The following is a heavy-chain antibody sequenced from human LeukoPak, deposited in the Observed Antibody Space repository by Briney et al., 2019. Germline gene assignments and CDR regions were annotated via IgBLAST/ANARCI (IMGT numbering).Heavy chain of an antibody. CDR1: GFTFSSYA. J-gene: IGHJ6*02. Sequence: GGSLRLSCAASGFTFSSYAMSWVRQAPGKGLEWVSGVSGSGGSTYYADSVKGRLTISRDNSKNALYLQMNTLRAEDTAVYYCAKGGGDYLIYYGMDVWGQGATVTASS. D-gene: IGHD4-17*01. CDR2: VSGSGGST. CDR3: AKGGGDYLIYYGMDV. V-gene: IGHV3-23*01.